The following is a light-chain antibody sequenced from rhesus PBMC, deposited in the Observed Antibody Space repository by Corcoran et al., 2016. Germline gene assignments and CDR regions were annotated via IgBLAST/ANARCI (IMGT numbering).Light chain of an antibody. CDR1: QVIRNW. J-gene: IGKJ2*01. V-gene: IGKV1-69*01. CDR2: RPS. Sequence: DIQMTQSPSSLSASVGDSVTITCRASQVIRNWLAWYQQKPGKAPKLLIYRPSNLQNGVQSRFSGSGSVTNFTLTLSSLQPEDIATYICQQHDNSPHSFGQVTKVEIK. CDR3: QQHDNSPHS.